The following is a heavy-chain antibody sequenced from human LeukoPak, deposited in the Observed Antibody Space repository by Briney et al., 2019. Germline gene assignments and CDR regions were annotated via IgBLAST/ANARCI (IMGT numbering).Heavy chain of an antibody. D-gene: IGHD2-21*02. CDR2: ISYDGGNK. J-gene: IGHJ4*02. CDR3: AKWPDCGGDCYSSYFDY. CDR1: GFTFSSYA. Sequence: GGSLRLSCAASGFTFSSYAMHWVRQAPGKGLEWVAIISYDGGNKYYADSVKGRFTISRDNSKNTLYLQMNSLRAEDTAVYYCAKWPDCGGDCYSSYFDYWGQGTLVTVSS. V-gene: IGHV3-30-3*02.